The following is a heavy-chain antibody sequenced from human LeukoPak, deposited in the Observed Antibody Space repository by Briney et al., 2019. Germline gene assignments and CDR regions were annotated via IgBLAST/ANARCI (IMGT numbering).Heavy chain of an antibody. CDR2: ISYDGSDK. J-gene: IGHJ4*02. D-gene: IGHD6-13*01. CDR1: GFTFTSYD. Sequence: GRSLRLSCAASGFTFTSYDMHWVRQAPGKGLKWVAVISYDGSDKYYADSVKGRFTISRDNSKNTLYLRMNSLRAEDTAVYYCAKDLIAAAGTGFFDYWGQGTLVTVSS. V-gene: IGHV3-33*05. CDR3: AKDLIAAAGTGFFDY.